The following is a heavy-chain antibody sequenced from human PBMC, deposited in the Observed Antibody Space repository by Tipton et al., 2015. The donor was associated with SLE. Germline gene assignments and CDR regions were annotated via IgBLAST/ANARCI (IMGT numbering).Heavy chain of an antibody. V-gene: IGHV3-74*01. Sequence: GSLRLSCAASGFTFSSYWMHWVRQAPGKGLGWVSRINSDGSSTSYADSAKGRFTISRDNAKNSLYLQMNSLRAEDTAVYYCARRRQWPEECDYWGQGTLVTVSS. CDR3: ARRRQWPEECDY. CDR2: INSDGSST. J-gene: IGHJ4*02. CDR1: GFTFSSYW. D-gene: IGHD6-19*01.